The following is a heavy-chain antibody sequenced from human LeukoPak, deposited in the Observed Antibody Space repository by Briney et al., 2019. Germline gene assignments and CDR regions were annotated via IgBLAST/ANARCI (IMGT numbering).Heavy chain of an antibody. J-gene: IGHJ4*02. CDR2: ISAYNGNT. D-gene: IGHD6-6*01. Sequence: ASVKVSCKASGYTFTSYGISWVRQAPGQGLEWMGWISAYNGNTNYAQKLQGRVTMTTDTSTSTAYMELRSLRSDDTAVYYCARDWASWRGIAARREFDYWGQGTLVTVSS. CDR1: GYTFTSYG. CDR3: ARDWASWRGIAARREFDY. V-gene: IGHV1-18*01.